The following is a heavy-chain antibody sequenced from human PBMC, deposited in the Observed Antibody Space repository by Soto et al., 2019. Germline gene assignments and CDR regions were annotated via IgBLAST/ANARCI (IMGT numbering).Heavy chain of an antibody. CDR1: GFTFSSYA. V-gene: IGHV3-23*01. CDR3: AKCSLEWELPLANWFDP. CDR2: ISGSGGST. D-gene: IGHD1-26*01. Sequence: PGGSLRLSCAASGFTFSSYAMSWVRQAPGKGLEWVSAISGSGGSTYYADSVKGRFTISRDNSKNTLYLQMQSLRAEDTAVYYFAKCSLEWELPLANWFDPWGQGTLVTVSS. J-gene: IGHJ5*02.